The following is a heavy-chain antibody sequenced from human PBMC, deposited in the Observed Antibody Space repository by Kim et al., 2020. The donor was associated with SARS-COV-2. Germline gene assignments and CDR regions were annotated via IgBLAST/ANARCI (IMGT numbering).Heavy chain of an antibody. Sequence: GGSLRLSCAASEFTFNNYGMHWVRQAPGKGLEWVAVIYYDGSNEQYADSVKGRFTISRDNSKNTLYLQMNSLRAEDTAVYYCARALGYCSDGLCTQGFDYWGQGTLVTVSS. CDR1: EFTFNNYG. J-gene: IGHJ4*02. V-gene: IGHV3-33*08. CDR2: IYYDGSNE. D-gene: IGHD2-15*01. CDR3: ARALGYCSDGLCTQGFDY.